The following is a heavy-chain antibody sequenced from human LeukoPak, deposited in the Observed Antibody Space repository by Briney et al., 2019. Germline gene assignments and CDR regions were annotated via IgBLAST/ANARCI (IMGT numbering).Heavy chain of an antibody. CDR3: ARYGSGSYSDDHFQH. V-gene: IGHV4-59*08. CDR1: GGSISGYY. J-gene: IGHJ1*01. D-gene: IGHD3-10*01. Sequence: SETLSLSCTVSGGSISGYYWSWIRQPPGRGLEWIGFVYYSGSTKYNPSLKSRVTISVDTSKNQFSLKLTSVTAADTAVYYCARYGSGSYSDDHFQHWGQGTLVTVSS. CDR2: VYYSGST.